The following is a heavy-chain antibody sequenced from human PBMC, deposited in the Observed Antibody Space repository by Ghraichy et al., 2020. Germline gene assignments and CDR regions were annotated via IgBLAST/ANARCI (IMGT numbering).Heavy chain of an antibody. CDR3: AYSNSRKLWFDY. J-gene: IGHJ4*02. Sequence: SGPTLVKPTQTLTLTCTFSGFSLSTSGVGVGWIRQPPGKALEWLALIYWDDDKYYSPSLKSRLSITKDTSKNQVVLTMTNIDPVDTATYYCAYSNSRKLWFDYWGQGTLVAVSS. D-gene: IGHD1-1*01. CDR1: GFSLSTSGVG. V-gene: IGHV2-5*02. CDR2: IYWDDDK.